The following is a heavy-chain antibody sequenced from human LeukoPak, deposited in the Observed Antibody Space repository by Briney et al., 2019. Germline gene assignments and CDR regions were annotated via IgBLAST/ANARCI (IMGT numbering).Heavy chain of an antibody. J-gene: IGHJ4*02. V-gene: IGHV3-30*02. CDR3: AKPSGSGVDY. Sequence: GGSLRLSCAASGFTFSSYGMHWVRQAPGKGLEWVAFIRYDGRNKYYADSVKGRFTISRDNSKNTLYLQMNSLRAEDTAVYYCAKPSGSGVDYWGRGTRVTVSS. CDR2: IRYDGRNK. D-gene: IGHD1-26*01. CDR1: GFTFSSYG.